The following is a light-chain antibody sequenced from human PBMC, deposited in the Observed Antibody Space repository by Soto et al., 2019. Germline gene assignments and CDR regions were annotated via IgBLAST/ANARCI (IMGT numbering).Light chain of an antibody. CDR2: DVS. CDR3: SSHTTSNTVV. J-gene: IGLJ2*01. CDR1: SSDIGAYVY. V-gene: IGLV2-14*01. Sequence: QSALTQPASVSASPGQSITISCTGTSSDIGAYVYVSWFQQHPGKVPKLMIYDVSNRPSGVSNRFSGSKSGNTASLTISGLQTEDEADYYCSSHTTSNTVVFGGGTKLTVL.